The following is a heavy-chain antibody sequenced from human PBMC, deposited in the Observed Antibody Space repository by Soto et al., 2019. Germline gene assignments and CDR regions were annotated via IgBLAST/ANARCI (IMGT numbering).Heavy chain of an antibody. CDR3: AFDYYDSSGYYYGSAFDI. Sequence: GASVKVSCKASGYTFTGYYMHWVRQAPGQGLEWMGWINPNSGGTNYAQKFQGRVTMTRDTSTSTAYMELRSLRSDDTAVYYCAFDYYDSSGYYYGSAFDIWGQGTMVTVSS. CDR2: INPNSGGT. V-gene: IGHV1-2*02. CDR1: GYTFTGYY. J-gene: IGHJ3*02. D-gene: IGHD3-22*01.